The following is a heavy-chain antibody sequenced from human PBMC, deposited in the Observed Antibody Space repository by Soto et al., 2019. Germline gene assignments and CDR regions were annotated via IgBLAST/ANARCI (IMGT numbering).Heavy chain of an antibody. CDR3: ARNERAAEVRNWFDP. CDR1: GYTFTSYG. CDR2: IGAYNGNT. V-gene: IGHV1-18*01. D-gene: IGHD6-13*01. Sequence: QVQLVQSGAEVKKPGASVKVSCKASGYTFTSYGISWVRQAPGQGLEWMGWIGAYNGNTNNAQKLQGRVTMTTDTSTSTAYMERRSLRSDDTAVYYCARNERAAEVRNWFDPWGQGTLFTVAS. J-gene: IGHJ5*02.